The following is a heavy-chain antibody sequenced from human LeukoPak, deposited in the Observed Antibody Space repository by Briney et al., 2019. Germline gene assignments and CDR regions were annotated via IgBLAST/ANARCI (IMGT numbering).Heavy chain of an antibody. CDR1: GFIFSSYW. CDR2: IKQDGSEK. V-gene: IGHV3-7*03. Sequence: GGSLRLSCAASGFIFSSYWMRWVRQAPGKGLEWVANIKQDGSEKNYVDSVKGRFTISRDNAKNLLYLQMNSLRAEDTAVYYCASGLELDYWGQGTLVTVSS. CDR3: ASGLELDY. J-gene: IGHJ4*02.